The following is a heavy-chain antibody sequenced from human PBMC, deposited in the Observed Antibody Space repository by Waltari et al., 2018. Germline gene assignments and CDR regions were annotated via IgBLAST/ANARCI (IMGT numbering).Heavy chain of an antibody. CDR3: ARAVRDASYNHFWSGDYTGICFDP. D-gene: IGHD3-3*01. J-gene: IGHJ5*02. V-gene: IGHV4-39*01. Sequence: QLQLQESGPGRLKPSETLSLPCPVPGGSISPRAYDWGRMRLPPGKGLEWIGSIYYSGSTYYRPSLKSRATILIDRSKNQFSLNLTSVTAADTAVYYCARAVRDASYNHFWSGDYTGICFDPWGQGTLVTVSS. CDR2: IYYSGST. CDR1: GGSISPRAYD.